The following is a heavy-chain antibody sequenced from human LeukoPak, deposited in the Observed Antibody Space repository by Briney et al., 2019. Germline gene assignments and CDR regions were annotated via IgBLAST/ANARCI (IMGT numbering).Heavy chain of an antibody. CDR2: ISSSGSTI. CDR3: ARVGVGIAARPEGLDY. V-gene: IGHV3-11*04. J-gene: IGHJ4*02. D-gene: IGHD6-6*01. CDR1: GFTFSDYY. Sequence: GGSLRLSCAASGFTFSDYYMSWIRQAPGKGLEWVSYISSSGSTIYYADSVKGRFTISRDNAKNSLYLQMNSLRAEDTAVYYCARVGVGIAARPEGLDYWGQGTLVTVSS.